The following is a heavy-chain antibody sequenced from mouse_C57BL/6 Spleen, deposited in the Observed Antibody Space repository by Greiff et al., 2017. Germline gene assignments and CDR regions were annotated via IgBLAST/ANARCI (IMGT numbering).Heavy chain of an antibody. D-gene: IGHD2-4*01. CDR1: GYSFTDYN. J-gene: IGHJ3*01. CDR2: INPNYGTT. Sequence: EVKLQESGPELVKPGASVKISCKASGYSFTDYNMNWVKQSNGKSLEWIGVINPNYGTTSYNQKFKGKATLTVDQSSSTAYMQLNSLTSEDSAVYYGARYYDYDEAWFAYWGQGTLVTVSA. CDR3: ARYYDYDEAWFAY. V-gene: IGHV1-39*01.